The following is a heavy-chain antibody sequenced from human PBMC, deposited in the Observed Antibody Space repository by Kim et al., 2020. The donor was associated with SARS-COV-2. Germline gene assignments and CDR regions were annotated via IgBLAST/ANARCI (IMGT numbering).Heavy chain of an antibody. D-gene: IGHD6-19*01. Sequence: TYYNPSLKSRVTISTDTSKNQFSLNLSSVTAADTAVYYCARVIAVAGIPDYWGQGTLVTVSS. CDR2: T. CDR3: ARVIAVAGIPDY. J-gene: IGHJ4*02. V-gene: IGHV4-39*01.